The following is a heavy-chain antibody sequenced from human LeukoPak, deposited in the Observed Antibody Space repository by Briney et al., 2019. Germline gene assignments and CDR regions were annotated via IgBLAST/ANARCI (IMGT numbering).Heavy chain of an antibody. Sequence: SETLSLTCTVSGGSISSYYWSWIRQPPGKGLEWIGYIYYSGSTNYNPSLKSRVTMSVDTSKNQFSLKLSSVTAADTAVYYCARDGYYDSDAFDIWGQGTMVTVSS. J-gene: IGHJ3*02. CDR2: IYYSGST. V-gene: IGHV4-59*12. CDR3: ARDGYYDSDAFDI. CDR1: GGSISSYY. D-gene: IGHD3-22*01.